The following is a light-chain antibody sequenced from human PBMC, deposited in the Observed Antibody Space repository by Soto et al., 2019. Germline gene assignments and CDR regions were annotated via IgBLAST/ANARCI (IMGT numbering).Light chain of an antibody. CDR3: QQYGASST. J-gene: IGKJ1*01. CDR2: GAS. V-gene: IGKV3-20*01. CDR1: QSVNINY. Sequence: EIVLTQSPGTLSLSPGKRSTLSCRASQSVNINYLAWYQQKFGHAPRLLIHGASSRATGISDRLSGRGSGTDFTLSISRLEPEDFAVYYCQQYGASSTFGQGTKVDIK.